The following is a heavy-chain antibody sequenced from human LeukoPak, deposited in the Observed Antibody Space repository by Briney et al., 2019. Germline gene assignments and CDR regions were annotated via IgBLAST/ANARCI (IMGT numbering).Heavy chain of an antibody. V-gene: IGHV4-30-2*01. CDR1: GGSISSGGYY. CDR3: ARGATYYDFWSGAQYYYYMDV. Sequence: SETLSLTCTVSGGSISSGGYYWSWIRQPPGKGLEWIGYIYHSGSTYYNPSLKSRVTISVDRSKNQFSLKLSSVTAADTAVYYCARGATYYDFWSGAQYYYYMDVWGKGTTVTVSS. J-gene: IGHJ6*03. CDR2: IYHSGST. D-gene: IGHD3-3*01.